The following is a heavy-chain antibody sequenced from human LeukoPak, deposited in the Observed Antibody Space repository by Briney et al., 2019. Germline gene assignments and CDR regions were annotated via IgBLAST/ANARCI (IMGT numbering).Heavy chain of an antibody. CDR3: AKSGGSWSHLMWYFDY. D-gene: IGHD6-13*01. CDR2: SSWDGGST. CDR1: GFTFDDYT. Sequence: PGGSLRLSCAASGFTFDDYTMHWVRQAPGKGLEWVSLSSWDGGSTYYADSVKGRFTISRDNSKNSLYLQMNSLRAEDTALYYCAKSGGSWSHLMWYFDYWGQGTLVTVSS. V-gene: IGHV3-43*01. J-gene: IGHJ4*02.